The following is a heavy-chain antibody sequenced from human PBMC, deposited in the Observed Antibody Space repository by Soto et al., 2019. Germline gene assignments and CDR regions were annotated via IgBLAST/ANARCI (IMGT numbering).Heavy chain of an antibody. CDR3: VKRRGGGGHMHX. V-gene: IGHV3-23*01. CDR2: VSIGGST. CDR1: GFTFGGYA. Sequence: GGSLGPSVAASGFTFGGYAMGWVRQGPGKGLEWVSVVSIGGSTHYADSVRGRFAISRDNSKKTVSLQMNSLTAGNTAVYFCVKRRGGGGHMHXWGQVASVTVS. J-gene: IGHJ6*02. D-gene: IGHD2-15*01.